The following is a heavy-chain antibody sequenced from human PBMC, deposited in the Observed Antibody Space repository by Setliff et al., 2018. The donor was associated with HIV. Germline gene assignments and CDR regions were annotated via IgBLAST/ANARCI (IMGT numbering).Heavy chain of an antibody. CDR1: GFTFSGYE. CDR2: ISFSGTNM. Sequence: GGSLRLSCAASGFTFSGYEMNWVRQAPGKGLEWVSYISFSGTNMYYADSVKGRFTTSRDNAKDSLYLQMNSLRGEDTAVYYCAGSRGYFVKADWGQGTLVTVSS. J-gene: IGHJ4*02. V-gene: IGHV3-48*03. D-gene: IGHD3-22*01. CDR3: AGSRGYFVKAD.